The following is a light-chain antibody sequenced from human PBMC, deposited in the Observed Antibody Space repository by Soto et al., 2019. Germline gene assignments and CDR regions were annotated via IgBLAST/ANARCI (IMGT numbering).Light chain of an antibody. CDR1: HSVSSR. CDR2: GAS. J-gene: IGKJ4*01. V-gene: IGKV3-15*01. Sequence: EIVMTQSPATLSVSPGERATLSCRASHSVSSRLAWYQQKPGQAPRLLIYGASTRATGLPARFRGSGSVTEFTLTISSLQSEDFAVYYCQHYTNWPLTFGGGTKVDIK. CDR3: QHYTNWPLT.